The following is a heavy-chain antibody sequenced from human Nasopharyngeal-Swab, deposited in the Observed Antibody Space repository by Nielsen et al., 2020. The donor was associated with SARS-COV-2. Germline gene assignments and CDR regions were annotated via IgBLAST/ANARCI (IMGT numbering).Heavy chain of an antibody. Sequence: GSLRLSCAASGFTFSSYAMSWVRQAPGKGLEWVSSISSSSSDIYYADSVKGRFTISRDSAKNSLYLQMNNLRAEDTAVYYCARGYCSSGSCYAKHYGMDVWGQGTTVTVSS. CDR2: ISSSSSDI. CDR1: GFTFSSYA. V-gene: IGHV3-21*01. CDR3: ARGYCSSGSCYAKHYGMDV. D-gene: IGHD2-15*01. J-gene: IGHJ6*02.